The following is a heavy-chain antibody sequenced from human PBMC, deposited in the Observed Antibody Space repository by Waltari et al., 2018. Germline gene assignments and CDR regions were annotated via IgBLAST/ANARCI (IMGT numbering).Heavy chain of an antibody. CDR3: AREFGELSD. D-gene: IGHD3-10*01. Sequence: EVQLVETGGGLIQPGGSLSLSCAASGFSVSSNYMSWVRQAPGKGLEWVSVIYSGGSTYYADSVKGRFTISRDNYKNTLYLEMNSLRAEDTDVYYCAREFGELSDWGQGTLVTVSS. J-gene: IGHJ4*02. CDR2: IYSGGST. CDR1: GFSVSSNY. V-gene: IGHV3-53*02.